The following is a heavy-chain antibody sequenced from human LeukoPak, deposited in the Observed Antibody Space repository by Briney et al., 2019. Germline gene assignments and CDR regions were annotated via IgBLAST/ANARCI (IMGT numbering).Heavy chain of an antibody. CDR2: ISSSSSYI. CDR3: ARDLTVDSSGYLTVDY. D-gene: IGHD3-22*01. V-gene: IGHV3-21*01. Sequence: GGSLRLSCAASGFTFSSYSMIWVRQAPGKGLEWVSSISSSSSYIYYADSVKGRFTISRDNAKNSLYLQMNSLRAEDTAVYYCARDLTVDSSGYLTVDYWGQGTLVTVSS. CDR1: GFTFSSYS. J-gene: IGHJ4*02.